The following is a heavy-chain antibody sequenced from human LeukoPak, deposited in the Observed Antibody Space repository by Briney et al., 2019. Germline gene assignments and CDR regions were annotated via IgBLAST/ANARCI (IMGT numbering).Heavy chain of an antibody. J-gene: IGHJ4*02. CDR3: AKDRGGTGDFDY. Sequence: ASVKVSCKASGYTVISYVMHWVRQAPGQRLEWMGWINPDDGNTEYSQRFQGRVTITRDTSASTAYMELTSLRSEDTAVYYCAKDRGGTGDFDYWGQGTLVTVSS. CDR2: INPDDGNT. D-gene: IGHD3-10*01. CDR1: GYTVISYV. V-gene: IGHV1-3*01.